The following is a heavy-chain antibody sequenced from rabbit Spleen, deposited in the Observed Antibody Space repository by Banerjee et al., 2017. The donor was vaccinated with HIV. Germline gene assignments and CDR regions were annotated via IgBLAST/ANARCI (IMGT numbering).Heavy chain of an antibody. V-gene: IGHV1S40*01. J-gene: IGHJ4*01. Sequence: QSLEESGGDLVKPGASLTLTCTASGFSFSSYWICWVRQAPGKGLEWIACIDIGSSSTTYYASWAKGRFTISKTSSTVSLQVTSLTAADTATYFCAREKSGDYGYDLWGPGTLVTVS. CDR2: IDIGSSSTT. CDR3: AREKSGDYGYDL. CDR1: GFSFSSYW. D-gene: IGHD6-1*01.